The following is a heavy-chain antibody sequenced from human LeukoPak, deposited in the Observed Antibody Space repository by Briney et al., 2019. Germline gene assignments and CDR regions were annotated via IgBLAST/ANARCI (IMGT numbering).Heavy chain of an antibody. D-gene: IGHD3-22*01. CDR3: ARQSISGSSLSYFDY. Sequence: SETPSLTCTVSGGSISSYYWSWIRQPPGKGLEWIGNIYDDGSTNYNPSLKSRVTISVDTSKNQCSLKLSSVTAADTAVYYCARQSISGSSLSYFDYWGQGTLVTVSS. CDR2: IYDDGST. CDR1: GGSISSYY. J-gene: IGHJ4*02. V-gene: IGHV4-59*01.